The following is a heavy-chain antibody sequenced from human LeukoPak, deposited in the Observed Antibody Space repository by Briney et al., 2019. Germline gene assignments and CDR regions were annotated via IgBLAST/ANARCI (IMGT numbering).Heavy chain of an antibody. V-gene: IGHV4-39*07. CDR3: AREGFFASSGYYFRYFDY. CDR1: GGSISSSSYY. CDR2: IYYSGST. Sequence: SETLSLTCTVSGGSISSSSYYWGWIRQPPGKGLEWIGSIYYSGSTYYNPSLKSRVTISVDTSKNQFSLKLSSVTAADTAVYYCAREGFFASSGYYFRYFDYWGQGTLVTVSS. D-gene: IGHD3-22*01. J-gene: IGHJ4*02.